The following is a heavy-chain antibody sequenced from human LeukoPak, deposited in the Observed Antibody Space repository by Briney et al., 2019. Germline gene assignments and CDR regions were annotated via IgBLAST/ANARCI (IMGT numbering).Heavy chain of an antibody. Sequence: SETLSLTCAVYGDSFSGYYWSWIRQSPGTGLEWIGEVNDRGTTNYNPNLKSRVTISVVTSSNQFSLRLTSVTAADAAIYFCATRRGGPYPYYFDHWDQGALVTVSS. CDR2: VNDRGTT. CDR1: GDSFSGYY. CDR3: ATRRGGPYPYYFDH. J-gene: IGHJ4*02. V-gene: IGHV4-34*01. D-gene: IGHD2-15*01.